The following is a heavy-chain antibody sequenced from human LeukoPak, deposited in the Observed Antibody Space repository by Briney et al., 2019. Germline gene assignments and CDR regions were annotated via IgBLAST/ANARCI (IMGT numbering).Heavy chain of an antibody. CDR1: GYTFTSYD. V-gene: IGHV1-8*03. J-gene: IGHJ3*02. D-gene: IGHD3-10*01. Sequence: TSVKVSCKASGYTFTSYDINWVRQATGQGLEWMGWMNPNSGNTGYAQKFQGRVTITRNTSISTAYMELSSLRSEDAAVYYCARGDDSGVSLDAFDIWGQGTMVTVSS. CDR3: ARGDDSGVSLDAFDI. CDR2: MNPNSGNT.